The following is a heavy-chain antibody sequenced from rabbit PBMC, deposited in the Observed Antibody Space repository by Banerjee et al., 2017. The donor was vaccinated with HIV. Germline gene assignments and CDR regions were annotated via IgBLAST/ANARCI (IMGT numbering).Heavy chain of an antibody. Sequence: QSLEESGGDLVKPGASLTLTCSASGFSFSGYYDMCWVRQAPGKGLEWIACIYGDNSGSTYYASWAKGRFTISKTSSTTVTLQMTSLTAADTATYFCARDGPGSVPFDLWGQGTLVTVS. CDR1: GFSFSGYYD. D-gene: IGHD4-2*01. J-gene: IGHJ4*01. CDR3: ARDGPGSVPFDL. V-gene: IGHV1S40*01. CDR2: IYGDNSGST.